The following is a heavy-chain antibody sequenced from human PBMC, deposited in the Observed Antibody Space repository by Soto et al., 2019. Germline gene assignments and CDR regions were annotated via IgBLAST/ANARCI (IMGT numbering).Heavy chain of an antibody. Sequence: QVQLQESGPGLVKPSQTLSLTCTVSGVAISSGGYYWNWIRQHPGKGLEWIGYIYYSGSTCYNPSLKSPVTIAVYTSMIHFALTVTSVSAGDTAVYYCARSVFPWGQGTQVTVSS. V-gene: IGHV4-31*01. J-gene: IGHJ5*02. CDR2: IYYSGST. CDR1: GVAISSGGYY. CDR3: ARSVFP.